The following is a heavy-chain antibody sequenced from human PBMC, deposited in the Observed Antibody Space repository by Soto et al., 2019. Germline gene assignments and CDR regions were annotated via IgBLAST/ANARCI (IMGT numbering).Heavy chain of an antibody. J-gene: IGHJ6*01. CDR2: INSDNGNT. CDR3: ARDVAVYYGMDV. D-gene: IGHD6-19*01. CDR1: GYTFSNSG. Sequence: ASVKVSCKASGYTFSNSGISWVRQAPGQGLEWLGWINSDNGNTNYAQHLQGRVTLTTDTSTSTAYMDLRSLRSEDTAVYYCARDVAVYYGMDVWGQGTTVTVSS. V-gene: IGHV1-18*01.